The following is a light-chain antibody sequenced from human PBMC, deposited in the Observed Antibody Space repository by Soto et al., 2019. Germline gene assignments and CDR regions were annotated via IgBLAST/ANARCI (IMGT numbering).Light chain of an antibody. CDR3: GTWENSLNSGV. V-gene: IGLV1-51*01. J-gene: IGLJ2*01. CDR1: SSNIGVHS. Sequence: QSVLTQPPSVSAAPGQKVTISCSGTSSNIGVHSVSWYQHLPGTAPKLLIYDNDKRPSGIPDRFSASKSGTSATLGITGLQTGDEADYYCGTWENSLNSGVFGGGTKLTVL. CDR2: DND.